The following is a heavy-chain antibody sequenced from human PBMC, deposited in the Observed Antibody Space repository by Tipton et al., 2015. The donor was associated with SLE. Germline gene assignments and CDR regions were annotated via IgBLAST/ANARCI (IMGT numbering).Heavy chain of an antibody. D-gene: IGHD6-13*01. Sequence: QSGPEVKKTGSSVKVSCKASGYTFTNYAMNWVRQAPGQGLEWMGWINTNSGNPTYAQGFTGRFVFSLDTSVTTAYLQISSLKADDSAVYYCGRGSIAAAGKMAYWGQGTLVTVSS. V-gene: IGHV7-4-1*02. CDR3: GRGSIAAAGKMAY. J-gene: IGHJ4*02. CDR1: GYTFTNYA. CDR2: INTNSGNP.